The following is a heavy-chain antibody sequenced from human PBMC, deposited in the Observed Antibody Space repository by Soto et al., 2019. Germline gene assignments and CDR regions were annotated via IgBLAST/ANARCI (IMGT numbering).Heavy chain of an antibody. CDR3: ARAGYSSSWLYYYYMDV. D-gene: IGHD6-13*01. Sequence: QVQLQESDPGLVKPSGTLSLTCAVSSGSISSSNWWSWVRQPPGKGLEWIGEIYHSGSTNYNPSLKSRVTISVDKSKNQFSLKLSSVTAADTAVYYCARAGYSSSWLYYYYMDVWGKGTTVTVSS. J-gene: IGHJ6*03. V-gene: IGHV4-4*02. CDR1: SGSISSSNW. CDR2: IYHSGST.